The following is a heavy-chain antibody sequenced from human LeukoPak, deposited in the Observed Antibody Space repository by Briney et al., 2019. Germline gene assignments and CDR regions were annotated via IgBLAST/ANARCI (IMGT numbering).Heavy chain of an antibody. J-gene: IGHJ4*02. V-gene: IGHV3-23*01. CDR1: GSTFSSYA. D-gene: IGHD6-19*01. CDR3: AKAVAGRESFDY. Sequence: GGSLRLSCAASGSTFSSYAMTWVRQAPGKGLEWVSAFSVTGDSTYYADSVKGRFTISRDNSKNTLYLQMNSLRAEDTAVYYCAKAVAGRESFDYWGQGTLVTVSS. CDR2: FSVTGDST.